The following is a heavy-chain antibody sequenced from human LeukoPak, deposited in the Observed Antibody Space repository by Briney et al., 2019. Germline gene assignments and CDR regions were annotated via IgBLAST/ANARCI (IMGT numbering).Heavy chain of an antibody. J-gene: IGHJ4*02. D-gene: IGHD3-10*01. Sequence: PGGSLRLSCAASGFSFSSYWMSWVRQAPGKGLEWVTNINQDGSEKYYVDSVKGRFTISRDNAKNSLYLQMNSLRAEDTAVYYCAKDPLVRGVIIRSLDYWGQGTLVTVSS. CDR1: GFSFSSYW. CDR2: INQDGSEK. V-gene: IGHV3-7*01. CDR3: AKDPLVRGVIIRSLDY.